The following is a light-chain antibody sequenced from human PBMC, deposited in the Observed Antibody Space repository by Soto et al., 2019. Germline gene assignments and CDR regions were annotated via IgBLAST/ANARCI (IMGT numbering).Light chain of an antibody. V-gene: IGKV3-15*01. J-gene: IGKJ1*01. CDR2: GAS. CDR1: QGIGST. Sequence: EIVMTQSPATLSVSPGEGATLSCRASQGIGSTLAWYQQKPGQTPRLLIYGASTRATGVPARFSGSASGTDFTLTISSLEPEDFAVYYCQQYNNWPPWTFGQGTKVDIK. CDR3: QQYNNWPPWT.